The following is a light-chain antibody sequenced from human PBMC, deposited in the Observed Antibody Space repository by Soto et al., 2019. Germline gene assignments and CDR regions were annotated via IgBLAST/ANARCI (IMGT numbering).Light chain of an antibody. CDR3: SSHTSSSTSYV. J-gene: IGLJ1*01. V-gene: IGLV2-14*01. CDR2: DVS. Sequence: QSVLTQPASVSGSPGQSITISCTGSSSDVGGHNYVSWYQQHPGKAPKLMIYDVSNRPSGVSNRFSGSKSGNTASLTISGLQAEDEADYYCSSHTSSSTSYVFGTGTTVTV. CDR1: SSDVGGHNY.